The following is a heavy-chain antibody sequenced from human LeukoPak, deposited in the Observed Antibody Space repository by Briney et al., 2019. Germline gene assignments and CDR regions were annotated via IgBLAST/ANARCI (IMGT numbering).Heavy chain of an antibody. J-gene: IGHJ4*02. D-gene: IGHD5-24*01. CDR3: ATRLDGYKSY. V-gene: IGHV3-21*01. Sequence: KPGGSLRLSCAASGFTFSSYSMNWVRQAPGKGLEWVSSISSSSSYIYYADSVKGRFTISRDNAKNSLYLQMNSLRAEDTAVYYFATRLDGYKSYWGQGTLVTVSS. CDR1: GFTFSSYS. CDR2: ISSSSSYI.